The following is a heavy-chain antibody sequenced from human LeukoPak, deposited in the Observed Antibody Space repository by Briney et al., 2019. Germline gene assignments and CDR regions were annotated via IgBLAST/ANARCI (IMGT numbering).Heavy chain of an antibody. Sequence: GGSLRLSCAASGFTFSSYSMNWVRQAPGKGLEWVSAISGSGGSTYYADSVKGRFTISRDNSKNTLYLQMNSLRAEDTAVYYCAKEFYSSSSSEYFQHWGQGTLVTVSS. CDR1: GFTFSSYS. D-gene: IGHD6-6*01. V-gene: IGHV3-23*01. J-gene: IGHJ1*01. CDR3: AKEFYSSSSSEYFQH. CDR2: ISGSGGST.